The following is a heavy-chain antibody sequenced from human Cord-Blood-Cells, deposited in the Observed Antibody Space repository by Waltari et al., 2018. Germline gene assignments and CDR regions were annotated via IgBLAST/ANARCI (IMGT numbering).Heavy chain of an antibody. CDR1: GYTFTGYY. D-gene: IGHD3-9*01. V-gene: IGHV1-2*06. Sequence: QAQLVQSGAEVKKPGASVKVSCKASGYTFTGYYMHWVRQAPGQGLEWMGRINPNSGGTNYAQKCQGRVTMTRVTSISTAYLELSRVRSDDTAVYYCARRFCILTGYYKWCDPWGQGTLVTVAS. J-gene: IGHJ5*02. CDR3: ARRFCILTGYYKWCDP. CDR2: INPNSGGT.